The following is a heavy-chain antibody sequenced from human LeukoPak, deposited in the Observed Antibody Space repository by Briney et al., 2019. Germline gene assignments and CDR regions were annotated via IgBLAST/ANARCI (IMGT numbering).Heavy chain of an antibody. V-gene: IGHV3-74*03. D-gene: IGHD5-24*01. CDR3: ARVRMGDGFNPFDY. Sequence: ISSDGSETMYADSVKGRFTISRDSAKNTLYLQMNSLRAEDTALYYCARVRMGDGFNPFDYWGQGTLVTVSS. CDR2: ISSDGSET. J-gene: IGHJ4*02.